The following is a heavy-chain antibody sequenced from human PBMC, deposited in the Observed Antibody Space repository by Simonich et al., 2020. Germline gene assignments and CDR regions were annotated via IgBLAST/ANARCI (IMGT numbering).Heavy chain of an antibody. CDR1: GYTLTGYY. Sequence: QVQLVQSGAEVKKPGASVKVSCKASGYTLTGYYMPWVRQAPGQGLVGMGWINPNSGGTNYAQKLQGRVTMTRETSISTAYMELSRLRSDDTAVYYCARDSYSSWYFDLWGRGTLVTVSS. V-gene: IGHV1-2*02. CDR2: INPNSGGT. D-gene: IGHD6-13*01. J-gene: IGHJ2*01. CDR3: ARDSYSSWYFDL.